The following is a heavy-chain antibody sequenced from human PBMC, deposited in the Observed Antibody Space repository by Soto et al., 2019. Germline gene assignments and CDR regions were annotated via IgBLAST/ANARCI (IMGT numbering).Heavy chain of an antibody. CDR2: IIPIFGTA. V-gene: IGHV1-69*01. CDR3: ASQSSIAAPGWFDP. D-gene: IGHD6-6*01. Sequence: QVQLVQSGAEVKKPGSSVKVSCKASGGTFSSYAISWVRQAPGQGLEWMGGIIPIFGTANYAQKFQGRVTITADESTSTAYMELSGLRSEDTAVYYCASQSSIAAPGWFDPWGQGTLVTVSS. CDR1: GGTFSSYA. J-gene: IGHJ5*02.